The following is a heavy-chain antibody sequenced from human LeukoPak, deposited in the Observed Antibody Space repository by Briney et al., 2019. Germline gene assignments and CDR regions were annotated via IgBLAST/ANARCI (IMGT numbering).Heavy chain of an antibody. J-gene: IGHJ4*02. CDR1: GGSFSGYY. CDR3: ARDTYYSSSSGFDY. V-gene: IGHV4-34*01. D-gene: IGHD6-6*01. CDR2: INHSGSI. Sequence: SETLSLTCAVYGGSFSGYYWSWIRQPPGKGLEWIGEINHSGSINYNPSLKSRVTISVDTSKNQFSLKLSSVTAADTAVYYCARDTYYSSSSGFDYWGQGTLVTVSS.